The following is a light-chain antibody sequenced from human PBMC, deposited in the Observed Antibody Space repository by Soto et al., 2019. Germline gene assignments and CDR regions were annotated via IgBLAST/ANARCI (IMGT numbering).Light chain of an antibody. Sequence: EIVMTQSPATLSVSPGERATLSCRASQSVGNHLAWYQQKPGQAPRLLIYGASNRATGIPVRFSGSGSGTEFTLTISSLQSEDFALYYCQQYKNWPPITVGQGTRMESK. V-gene: IGKV3D-15*01. J-gene: IGKJ5*01. CDR3: QQYKNWPPIT. CDR1: QSVGNH. CDR2: GAS.